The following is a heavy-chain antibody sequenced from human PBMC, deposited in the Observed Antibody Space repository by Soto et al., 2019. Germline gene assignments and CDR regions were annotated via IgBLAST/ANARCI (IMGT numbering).Heavy chain of an antibody. CDR2: IDNHGDGT. J-gene: IGHJ3*02. CDR1: GFTFTNYW. Sequence: GGSLRLSCAASGFTFTNYWMHWVRQVPGEGLVWVSRIDNHGDGTSYADFVKGRSTISRDNAKNTLYLQMNSLRVEDTAIYYCGTVFEKWGQGTMVTVSS. V-gene: IGHV3-74*01. CDR3: GTVFEK.